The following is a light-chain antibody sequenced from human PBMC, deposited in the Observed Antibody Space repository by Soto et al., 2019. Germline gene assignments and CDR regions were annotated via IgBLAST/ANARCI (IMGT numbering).Light chain of an antibody. CDR1: QNLGTLY. Sequence: EIVLTQSPGTLSLSPGERGTLSCRASQNLGTLYLAWFQQKSGQARRLLIYSASRRATGIPDRFTGSGSGTDVTLTITSLQSEDVAGYYCQQYDSYMYAFGQGTRWIS. J-gene: IGKJ2*01. V-gene: IGKV3-20*01. CDR2: SAS. CDR3: QQYDSYMYA.